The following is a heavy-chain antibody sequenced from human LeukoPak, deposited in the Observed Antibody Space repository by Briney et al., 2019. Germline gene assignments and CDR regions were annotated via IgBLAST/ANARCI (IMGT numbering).Heavy chain of an antibody. D-gene: IGHD3-16*01. J-gene: IGHJ6*02. CDR1: GFILTNHW. CDR2: INHNGNVN. V-gene: IGHV3-7*03. CDR3: ARGGGLDV. Sequence: PGGSLRLSCAASGFILTNHWMTWVRQAPGKGPEWVASINHNGNVNYYVDSVKGRFTISRDNAKNSLYLQMSNLRAEDTAVYFCARGGGLDVWGQGATVTVSS.